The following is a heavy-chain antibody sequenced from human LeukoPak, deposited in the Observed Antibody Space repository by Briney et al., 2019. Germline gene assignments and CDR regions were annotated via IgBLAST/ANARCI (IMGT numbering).Heavy chain of an antibody. CDR3: TRLRSGYIDF. CDR1: GFIFGGYA. D-gene: IGHD4-17*01. V-gene: IGHV3-49*03. Sequence: GGSLRLSCTASGFIFGGYAMSWFRQAPGKGLEWVGLIRSNAHGGTTEYAASVKGRFTISRDDSKRIAYLQMNSLKTEDTALYYCTRLRSGYIDFWGQGTLVTVSS. J-gene: IGHJ4*02. CDR2: IRSNAHGGTT.